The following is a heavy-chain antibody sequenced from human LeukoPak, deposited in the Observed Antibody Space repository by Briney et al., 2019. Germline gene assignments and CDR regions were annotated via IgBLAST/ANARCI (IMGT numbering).Heavy chain of an antibody. CDR3: ARVGSGYYEYYFDY. CDR1: GGSISSSSYY. J-gene: IGHJ4*02. D-gene: IGHD3-3*01. V-gene: IGHV4-61*02. CDR2: IYTSGST. Sequence: SETLSLTCTVSGGSISSSSYYWSWIRQPAGKGLEWIGRIYTSGSTNYNPSLKSRVTMSVDTSKNQFSLKLSSVTAADTAVYYCARVGSGYYEYYFDYWGQGTLVTVSS.